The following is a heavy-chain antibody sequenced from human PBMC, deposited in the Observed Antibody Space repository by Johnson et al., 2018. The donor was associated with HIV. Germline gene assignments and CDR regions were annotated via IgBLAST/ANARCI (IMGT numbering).Heavy chain of an antibody. CDR3: AKDRGSPGIPAAFDI. CDR1: GFTVSSNY. D-gene: IGHD1-26*01. V-gene: IGHV3-66*01. J-gene: IGHJ3*02. Sequence: VKLVESGGGLVQPGGSLKLSCAASGFTVSSNYMSWVRQAPGKGLEWVSVIYSGGSTYYADSVKGRFTISRDNSKNTLYLQMNSLRAEDTAVYYCAKDRGSPGIPAAFDIWGQGTMVTVSS. CDR2: IYSGGST.